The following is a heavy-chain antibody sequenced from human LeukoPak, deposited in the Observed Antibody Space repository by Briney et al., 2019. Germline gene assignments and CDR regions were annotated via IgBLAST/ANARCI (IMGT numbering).Heavy chain of an antibody. J-gene: IGHJ4*02. CDR2: IHYSGST. CDR1: GGSMSNYYISNYY. D-gene: IGHD3-16*01. Sequence: SETLSLTCTVSGGSMSNYYISNYYWSWIRQPPGKGLEWIGYIHYSGSTNYNPSLKSRVTISVDTSKNQFSLKLSSVTAADTAVYYCARSITFGSIDDYWGQGTLVTVSS. V-gene: IGHV4-61*01. CDR3: ARSITFGSIDDY.